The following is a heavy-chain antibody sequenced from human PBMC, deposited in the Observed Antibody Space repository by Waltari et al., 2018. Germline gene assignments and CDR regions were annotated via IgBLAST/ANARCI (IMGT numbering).Heavy chain of an antibody. V-gene: IGHV1-69*08. CDR3: ARDRGSSYDY. Sequence: QVQLVQSGAEVKKPGSSVKVSCKASGGTFSSYAISWVRQAPGQGLEWMGSLNPIFGTAKYTQKFQGRVTITADKSTSTAYMELSSLRSEDTAVYYCARDRGSSYDYWGQGTLVTVSS. CDR2: LNPIFGTA. CDR1: GGTFSSYA. D-gene: IGHD6-6*01. J-gene: IGHJ4*02.